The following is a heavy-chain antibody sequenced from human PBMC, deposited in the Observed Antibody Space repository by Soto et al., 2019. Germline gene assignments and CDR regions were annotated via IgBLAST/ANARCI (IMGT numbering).Heavy chain of an antibody. Sequence: GGSLRLSCAASGFTFSSYAMSWVRQAPGKGLEWVSAISGSGGSTYYADSVKGRFTISRDNSKNTLYLQMNSLRAEDTAVYYCAKDITRYYDSSGGDFDYWGQGTLVTVSS. CDR2: ISGSGGST. V-gene: IGHV3-23*01. D-gene: IGHD3-22*01. CDR1: GFTFSSYA. CDR3: AKDITRYYDSSGGDFDY. J-gene: IGHJ4*02.